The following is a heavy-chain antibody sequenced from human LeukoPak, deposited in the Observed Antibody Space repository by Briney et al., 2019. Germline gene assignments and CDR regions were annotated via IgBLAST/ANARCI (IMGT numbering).Heavy chain of an antibody. Sequence: GGSLRLSCAASGFTVSSSYLSWVRQAPGKGLEWVSLIYSGGSTYYADSVKGRFTISRDNSRTPLYLQMNSLRVEDTAVYYCLKGGSSGWLNWFGLWGQGTLVTVSS. CDR1: GFTVSSSY. CDR3: LKGGSSGWLNWFGL. CDR2: IYSGGST. V-gene: IGHV3-66*01. D-gene: IGHD6-19*01. J-gene: IGHJ5*02.